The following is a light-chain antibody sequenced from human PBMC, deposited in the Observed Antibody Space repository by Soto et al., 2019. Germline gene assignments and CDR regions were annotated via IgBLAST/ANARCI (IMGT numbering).Light chain of an antibody. Sequence: EILLTQSPGTLSLSPGERATLSCWASQSVSRNYLAWYQQIPGQAPRLLMYEASSRPAGIPDRFSGSVSGTHFTLTISGLEPADFAVYYCHQYGSSPLTFGGGTKVEIK. CDR3: HQYGSSPLT. CDR1: QSVSRNY. CDR2: EAS. J-gene: IGKJ4*01. V-gene: IGKV3-20*01.